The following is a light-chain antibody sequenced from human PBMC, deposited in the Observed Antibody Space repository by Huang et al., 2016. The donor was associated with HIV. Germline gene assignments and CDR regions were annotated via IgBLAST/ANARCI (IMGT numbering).Light chain of an antibody. CDR1: QSVSSIY. J-gene: IGKJ5*01. CDR3: QQYGGSPIT. CDR2: GAS. Sequence: EIVLTQSPGTLSLFPGERATLSCRASQSVSSIYLAWYQQKPGQAPRLLIYGASNGATGIPARFSGSGSGTDFTLTISRVEPEDFAVYYCQQYGGSPITFGQGTRLEIK. V-gene: IGKV3-20*01.